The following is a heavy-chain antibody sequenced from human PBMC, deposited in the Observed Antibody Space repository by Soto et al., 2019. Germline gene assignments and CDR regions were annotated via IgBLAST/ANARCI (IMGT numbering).Heavy chain of an antibody. CDR3: ARQVFTHRSSYYDAFDI. D-gene: IGHD1-26*01. CDR1: GGSISSYY. J-gene: IGHJ3*02. CDR2: IYYSGST. V-gene: IGHV4-59*08. Sequence: SETLSLTCTVSGGSISSYYWSWIRQPPGKGLEWIGYIYYSGSTNYNPSLKSRVAISVDTSKNQFSLKLSSVTAADTAVYYCARQVFTHRSSYYDAFDIWGQGKMVTVSS.